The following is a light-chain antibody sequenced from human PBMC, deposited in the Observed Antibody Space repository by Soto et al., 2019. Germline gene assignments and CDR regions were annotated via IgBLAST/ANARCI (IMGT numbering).Light chain of an antibody. Sequence: EIVLTPSPATLSLSPGERATLSCRASQRVSSNLAWYQQKPGQAPRLLIYDASNRATGIPARFSGSGSGTDFTVTISRLEPKDFSVDYCQRGDTFGQGTRLEIK. CDR3: QRGDT. CDR1: QRVSSN. V-gene: IGKV3-11*01. CDR2: DAS. J-gene: IGKJ5*01.